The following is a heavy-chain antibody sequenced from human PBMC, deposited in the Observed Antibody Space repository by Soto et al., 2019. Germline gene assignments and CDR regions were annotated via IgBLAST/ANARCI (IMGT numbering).Heavy chain of an antibody. CDR2: ISSSSSYT. CDR3: ARVLIAAAGYYFDY. CDR1: GFTFTRYS. J-gene: IGHJ4*02. Sequence: GGSLRLSCAASGFTFTRYSMNWVRQAPGKGLEWVSSISSSSSYTNYADSVKGRFTISRDNAKNSLYLQMNSLRAEDTAVYYCARVLIAAAGYYFDYWGQGTLVTVSS. D-gene: IGHD6-13*01. V-gene: IGHV3-21*01.